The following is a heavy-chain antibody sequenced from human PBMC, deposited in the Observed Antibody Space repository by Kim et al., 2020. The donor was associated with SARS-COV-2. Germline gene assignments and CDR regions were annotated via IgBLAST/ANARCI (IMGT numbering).Heavy chain of an antibody. CDR2: ISYDGSNK. Sequence: GGSLRLSCAASGFTFSSYGMHWVRQAPGKGLEWVAVISYDGSNKYSADSVKGRFTISRDNSNNTLYLQMNSLRAEDTAVYYCAKDLVRVRGVMWYNYYG. V-gene: IGHV3-30*18. J-gene: IGHJ6*01. D-gene: IGHD3-10*01. CDR3: AKDLVRVRGVMWYNYYG. CDR1: GFTFSSYG.